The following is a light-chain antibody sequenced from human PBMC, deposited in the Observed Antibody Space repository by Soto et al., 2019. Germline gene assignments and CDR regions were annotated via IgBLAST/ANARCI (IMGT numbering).Light chain of an antibody. J-gene: IGLJ3*02. V-gene: IGLV2-8*01. CDR2: EVS. CDR1: SSDVGGYNF. Sequence: QSALTQPPSASGSPGLSVTISCTGTSSDVGGYNFVSWYQQHPGKAPKLVIYEVSQRPSGVPDRFSGSKSGNTASLTVAGLQDEDEADYYCSSYAGSNNLGVFGGGTKLAVL. CDR3: SSYAGSNNLGV.